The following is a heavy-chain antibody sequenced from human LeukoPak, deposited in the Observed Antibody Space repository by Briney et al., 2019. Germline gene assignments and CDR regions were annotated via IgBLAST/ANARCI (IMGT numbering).Heavy chain of an antibody. Sequence: GASVKVSCKASGYTFTAYYIHWVRQAPGQGLEWMGWINPNSGATNYAQRFQDRVTMTRDTSISTAYMDLSRLRSDDTAIYYCARVRELSVAGDSFDYWGRGTLVTVSS. CDR3: ARVRELSVAGDSFDY. CDR1: GYTFTAYY. D-gene: IGHD3-16*02. V-gene: IGHV1-2*02. J-gene: IGHJ4*02. CDR2: INPNSGAT.